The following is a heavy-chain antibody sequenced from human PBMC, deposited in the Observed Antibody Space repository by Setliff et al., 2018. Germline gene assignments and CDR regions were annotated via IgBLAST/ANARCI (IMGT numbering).Heavy chain of an antibody. J-gene: IGHJ4*02. CDR2: ICGGCSDR. V-gene: IGHV3-21*01. CDR1: GFSFSNHN. D-gene: IGHD1-26*01. CDR3: ASRIGGSPY. Sequence: PGGSLRLSCAASGFSFSNHNMNWFRQIPGKGLEWVSAICGGCSDRHYADSVKGRFTISRDDADSSLYLYMNSLRVGDTAAYFCASRIGGSPYWGQGTLV.